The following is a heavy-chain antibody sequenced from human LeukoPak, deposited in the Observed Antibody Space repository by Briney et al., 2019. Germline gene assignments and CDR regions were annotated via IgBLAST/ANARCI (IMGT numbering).Heavy chain of an antibody. CDR2: IIPIFGTA. V-gene: IGHV1-69*06. Sequence: SVKVSCKASGGTFSSYAISWVRQAPGQGLEWMGRIIPIFGTANYAQKFQGRVTITADKSTSTAYMELSSLRSEDTAVYYCARDRRYYDSSGYWEALGGAFGIWGQGTMVTVSS. D-gene: IGHD3-22*01. CDR1: GGTFSSYA. CDR3: ARDRRYYDSSGYWEALGGAFGI. J-gene: IGHJ3*02.